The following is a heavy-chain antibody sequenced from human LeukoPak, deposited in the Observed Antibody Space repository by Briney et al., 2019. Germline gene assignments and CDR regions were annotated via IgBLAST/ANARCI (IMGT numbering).Heavy chain of an antibody. CDR2: IWYDGSNK. J-gene: IGHJ3*02. CDR1: GFTFSSYG. D-gene: IGHD6-13*01. V-gene: IGHV3-33*07. Sequence: GGSLRLSCAASGFTFSSYGMYWVRQAPGKGLECVAVIWYDGSNKYYADSVRGRFTISRDNSKNTLYLQMNSLRAEDTAVYYCARGAGTPDAFDIWGQGTMVTVSS. CDR3: ARGAGTPDAFDI.